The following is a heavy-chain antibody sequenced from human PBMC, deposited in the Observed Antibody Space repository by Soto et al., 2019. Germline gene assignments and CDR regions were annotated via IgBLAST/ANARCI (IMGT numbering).Heavy chain of an antibody. Sequence: QVQLVQSGAEVKKPGASVKVSCKASGYTFTSYDINWVRQATGQGLEWMGWMNPNSGNTGYAQKFQGRVTRTSNTSISTAYMRLSSLRSEDTAVYYCARVRDYYDSSGYYYPGWFDPWGQGTLVTVSS. J-gene: IGHJ5*02. CDR2: MNPNSGNT. CDR3: ARVRDYYDSSGYYYPGWFDP. CDR1: GYTFTSYD. D-gene: IGHD3-22*01. V-gene: IGHV1-8*01.